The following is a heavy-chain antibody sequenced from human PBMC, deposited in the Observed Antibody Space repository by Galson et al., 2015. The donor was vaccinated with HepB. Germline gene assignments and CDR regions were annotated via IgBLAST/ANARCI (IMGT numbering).Heavy chain of an antibody. CDR1: GFTFRNYG. J-gene: IGHJ2*01. Sequence: SLRLSCAAPGFTFRNYGMHWVRQAPGMGLEWVAVIWYDGSHENYADSVKGRFTISRDNSKNTLYLQMNSLSADDTAVYYCARDVKSWYFDLWGRGTLITVPS. CDR2: IWYDGSHE. V-gene: IGHV3-33*01. D-gene: IGHD2/OR15-2a*01. CDR3: ARDVKSWYFDL.